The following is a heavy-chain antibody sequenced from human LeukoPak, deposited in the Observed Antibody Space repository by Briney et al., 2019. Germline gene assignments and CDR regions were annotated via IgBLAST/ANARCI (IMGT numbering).Heavy chain of an antibody. J-gene: IGHJ4*02. CDR1: GSTFSDYA. Sequence: GGSLRLSCAASGSTFSDYAMTWVRQAPGKGLEWVSAISGSGGRIFYADSVKGRFTISRDNAKNTLYLQMNSLRAEDTAVYYCARDLGDDFWSGYYSDYWGQGTLVTVSS. CDR2: ISGSGGRI. CDR3: ARDLGDDFWSGYYSDY. D-gene: IGHD3-3*01. V-gene: IGHV3-23*01.